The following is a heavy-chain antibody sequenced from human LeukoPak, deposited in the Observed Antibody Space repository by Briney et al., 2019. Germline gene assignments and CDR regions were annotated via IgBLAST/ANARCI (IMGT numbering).Heavy chain of an antibody. J-gene: IGHJ4*02. Sequence: GESLRISCKGSGYSFTTYWITWVRQMPGKGLEWMGRIEPSDSYTNYSPSFLGHVTISADKSISTAYLQWSSLKASDTAMYYCARVIHLGELSLYDYWGQGTLVTVSS. V-gene: IGHV5-10-1*01. CDR1: GYSFTTYW. D-gene: IGHD3-16*02. CDR2: IEPSDSYT. CDR3: ARVIHLGELSLYDY.